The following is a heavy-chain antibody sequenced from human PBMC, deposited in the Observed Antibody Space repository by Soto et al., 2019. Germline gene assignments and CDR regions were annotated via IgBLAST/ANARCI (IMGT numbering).Heavy chain of an antibody. D-gene: IGHD3-10*01. V-gene: IGHV3-30*18. CDR3: VKDGSIRMVRGIMDYYDF. J-gene: IGHJ4*02. CDR2: VSYDGTNQ. Sequence: QVHLAESGGGVVQPGRSLRLSCAASGFTFSSYGMHWVRQAPGKGLEWVAVVSYDGTNQFYRDSVKGRFTISRDNSKNRLYLQMCSLTVEDTAVYYCVKDGSIRMVRGIMDYYDFWGQGTLVTVSS. CDR1: GFTFSSYG.